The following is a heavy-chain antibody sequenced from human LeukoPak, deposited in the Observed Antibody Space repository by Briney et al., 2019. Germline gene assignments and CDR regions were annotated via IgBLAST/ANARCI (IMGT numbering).Heavy chain of an antibody. J-gene: IGHJ4*02. V-gene: IGHV3-21*04. CDR1: GFTFSSYT. CDR2: ISSSSSYI. D-gene: IGHD3-10*01. Sequence: GGSLRLSCAASGFTFSSYTMNWVRQAPGKGLEWVSSISSSSSYIYYADSVKGRFTISRDNSKNTLYLQMNSLRAEDTAVYYCARGLGDPLGYWGQGTLVTVSS. CDR3: ARGLGDPLGY.